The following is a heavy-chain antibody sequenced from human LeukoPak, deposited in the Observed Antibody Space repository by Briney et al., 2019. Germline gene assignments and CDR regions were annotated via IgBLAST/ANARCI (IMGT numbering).Heavy chain of an antibody. V-gene: IGHV4-39*01. Sequence: SETLSLTCTVSGGSISSSSYYWGWIRQPPGKGLEWIGSIYYSGSTYYNPSLKSRVTISVDTSKNQFSLKLSSVTAADTAVYYCASQHPFWSGHIGSGYWGQGTLVTVSS. CDR3: ASQHPFWSGHIGSGY. J-gene: IGHJ4*02. CDR1: GGSISSSSYY. CDR2: IYYSGST. D-gene: IGHD3-3*01.